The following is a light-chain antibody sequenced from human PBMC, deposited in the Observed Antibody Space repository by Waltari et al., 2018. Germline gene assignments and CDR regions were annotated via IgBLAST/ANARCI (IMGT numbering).Light chain of an antibody. CDR3: QQYGSSPPMYT. V-gene: IGKV3-20*01. CDR1: QSVSSSY. Sequence: ERVLTQSPGTLSLSPGERATPSCRASQSVSSSYLAWYQQKPGQAPRLLIYGASSRATGIPDRFSGSGSGTDFTLTISRLEPEDFAVYYCQQYGSSPPMYTFGQGTKLEI. CDR2: GAS. J-gene: IGKJ2*01.